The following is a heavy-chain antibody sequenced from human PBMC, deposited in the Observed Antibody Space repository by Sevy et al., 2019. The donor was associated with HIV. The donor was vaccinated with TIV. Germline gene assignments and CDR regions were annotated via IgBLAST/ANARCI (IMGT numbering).Heavy chain of an antibody. J-gene: IGHJ4*02. D-gene: IGHD2-21*02. CDR1: GYPFSSYG. Sequence: ASVKVSCKASGYPFSSYGISWVRQAPGQGLEWMGWISADSGKSNYAQNLQGRVTMTTDTYTSTAYMERRSLRFDDAAVYYCARDLGGYGGNSIDYWGQGTLVTVSS. CDR2: ISADSGKS. V-gene: IGHV1-18*01. CDR3: ARDLGGYGGNSIDY.